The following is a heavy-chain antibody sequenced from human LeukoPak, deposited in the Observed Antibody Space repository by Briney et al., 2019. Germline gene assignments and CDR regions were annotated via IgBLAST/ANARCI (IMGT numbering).Heavy chain of an antibody. CDR2: IIPIFGTA. V-gene: IGHV1-69*05. CDR3: ARVSDDSSGYYSGCFDY. Sequence: ASVKVSCKASGYAFTSYDINWVRQATGQGLEWMGRIIPIFGTANYAQKFQGRVTITTDESTSTAYMELSSLRSEDTAVFYCARVSDDSSGYYSGCFDYWGQGTLVTVSS. J-gene: IGHJ4*02. D-gene: IGHD3-22*01. CDR1: GYAFTSYD.